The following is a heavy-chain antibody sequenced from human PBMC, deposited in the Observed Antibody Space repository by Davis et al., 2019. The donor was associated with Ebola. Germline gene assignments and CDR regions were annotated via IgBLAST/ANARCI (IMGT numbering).Heavy chain of an antibody. J-gene: IGHJ4*02. CDR2: IYYSGST. Sequence: SETLSLSCTVSGGSISSGGYYWGWIRQPPGKGLEWIGSIYYSGSTYYNPSLKSRVTISVDTSKNQFSLKLSSVTAADTAVYYCARESYDILTGYSPDWGQGTLVTVSS. D-gene: IGHD3-9*01. V-gene: IGHV4-39*07. CDR3: ARESYDILTGYSPD. CDR1: GGSISSGGYY.